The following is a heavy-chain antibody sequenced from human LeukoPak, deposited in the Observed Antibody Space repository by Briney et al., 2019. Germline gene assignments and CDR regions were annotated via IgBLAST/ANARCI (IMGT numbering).Heavy chain of an antibody. CDR3: ATTIGARLMYFDY. V-gene: IGHV1-18*01. D-gene: IGHD6-6*01. CDR2: ISAYNGNT. Sequence: ASVKVSCKTSVYTFTTYVFNWVRQPPAQGLEWMGWISAYNGNTNYAQNLHGRVTMTTDTFTSTAYMEVRSLRSDDTAVYYCATTIGARLMYFDYWGQGTLVTVSS. J-gene: IGHJ4*02. CDR1: VYTFTTYV.